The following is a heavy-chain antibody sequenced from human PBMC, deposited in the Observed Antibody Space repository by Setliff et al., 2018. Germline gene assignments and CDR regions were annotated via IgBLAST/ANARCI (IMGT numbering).Heavy chain of an antibody. CDR1: GDSISSRRNY. J-gene: IGHJ4*02. CDR2: IYTSWST. CDR3: ARGGTYRYFDY. Sequence: LSLTCTVSGDSISSRRNYWGWFRQPAGKELEWIGQIYTSWSTNYNPSLKSRVTISVDTSKNQFSLKLSSVTAADTAIYYCARGGTYRYFDYWGQGTLVTVSS. V-gene: IGHV4-61*09.